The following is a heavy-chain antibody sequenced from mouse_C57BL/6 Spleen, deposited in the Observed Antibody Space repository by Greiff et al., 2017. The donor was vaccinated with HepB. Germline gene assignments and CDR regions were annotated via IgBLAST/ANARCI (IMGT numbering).Heavy chain of an antibody. Sequence: QVQLQQSGPELVKPGASVKISCKASGYAFSSSWMNWVKQRPGKGLEWIGRIYPGDGDTNYNGKFKGKATLTADKSSSTAYMQLSSLTSEDSAVYFCARGGITTVPFDYCGQGTTLTVSS. CDR1: GYAFSSSW. CDR3: ARGGITTVPFDY. D-gene: IGHD1-1*01. V-gene: IGHV1-82*01. J-gene: IGHJ2*01. CDR2: IYPGDGDT.